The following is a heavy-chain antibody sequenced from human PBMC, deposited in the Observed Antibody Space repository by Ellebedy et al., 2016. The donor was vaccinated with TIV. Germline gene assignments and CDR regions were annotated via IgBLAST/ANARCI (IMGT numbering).Heavy chain of an antibody. V-gene: IGHV1-18*01. CDR3: ASWLSSSVHFDY. D-gene: IGHD6-13*01. Sequence: AASVKVSCKASGGTFSNYAISWVRQAPGQGLEWMGWISAYNGNTNYAQKLQGRVTMTTDTSTSTAYMELRSLRSDDTAVYYCASWLSSSVHFDYWGQGTLVTVSS. J-gene: IGHJ4*02. CDR2: ISAYNGNT. CDR1: GGTFSNYA.